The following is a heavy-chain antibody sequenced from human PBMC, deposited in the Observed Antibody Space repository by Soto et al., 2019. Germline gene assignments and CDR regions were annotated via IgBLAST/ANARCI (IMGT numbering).Heavy chain of an antibody. Sequence: QVQLVQSGAEVKKPGASVKVSCKASGYTFTSYGISWVRQAPGQGLEWMGWISAYNGNTNYAQKLQGRVTMTTDTSTSTDYMELRSLRSDDRAVYYCARVGTDQHGPYCSGGSCYSGVDYWGQGTLVTVSS. CDR3: ARVGTDQHGPYCSGGSCYSGVDY. D-gene: IGHD2-15*01. V-gene: IGHV1-18*01. CDR2: ISAYNGNT. CDR1: GYTFTSYG. J-gene: IGHJ4*02.